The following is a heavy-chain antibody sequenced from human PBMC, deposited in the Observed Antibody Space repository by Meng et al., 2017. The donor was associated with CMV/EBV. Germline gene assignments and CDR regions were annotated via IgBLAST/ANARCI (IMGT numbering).Heavy chain of an antibody. Sequence: SVKVSCKASGGTFSSYAISWVRQAPGQGLEWMGGIIPIFGAANYAQKFQGRVTITTDESTSTAYMELSSLRSEDTAVYYCTGQDCSSTSCYTQTDYYYYGMDVWGQGTTVTVSS. CDR1: GGTFSSYA. J-gene: IGHJ6*02. V-gene: IGHV1-69*05. D-gene: IGHD2-2*02. CDR2: IIPIFGAA. CDR3: TGQDCSSTSCYTQTDYYYYGMDV.